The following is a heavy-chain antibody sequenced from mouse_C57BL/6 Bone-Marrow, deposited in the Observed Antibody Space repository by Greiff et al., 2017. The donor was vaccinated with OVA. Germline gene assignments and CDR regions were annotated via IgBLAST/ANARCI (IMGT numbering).Heavy chain of an antibody. D-gene: IGHD1-1*01. CDR3: ARSLYYYGSTWFAY. J-gene: IGHJ3*01. Sequence: EVNVVESGGGLVQPGGSLKLSCAASGFTFSDYYMYWVRQTPEKRLEWVAYISNGGGSTYYPDTVKGRFTISRDNAKNTLYLQMSRLKSEDTAMYYCARSLYYYGSTWFAYWGQGTLVTVSA. CDR1: GFTFSDYY. CDR2: ISNGGGST. V-gene: IGHV5-12*01.